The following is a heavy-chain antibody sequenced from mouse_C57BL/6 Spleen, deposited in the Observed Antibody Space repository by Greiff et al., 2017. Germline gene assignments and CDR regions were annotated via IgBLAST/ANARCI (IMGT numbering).Heavy chain of an antibody. V-gene: IGHV5-4*01. D-gene: IGHD2-4*01. CDR2: ISDGGSYT. CDR3: ARDRYDYENAMDY. CDR1: GFTFSSYA. Sequence: EVKLQESGGGLVKPGGSLKLSCAASGFTFSSYAMSWVRQTPEKRLEWVATISDGGSYTYYPDNVKGRFTISRDNAKNNLYLQMSHLKSEDTAMYYCARDRYDYENAMDYWGQGTSVTVSS. J-gene: IGHJ4*01.